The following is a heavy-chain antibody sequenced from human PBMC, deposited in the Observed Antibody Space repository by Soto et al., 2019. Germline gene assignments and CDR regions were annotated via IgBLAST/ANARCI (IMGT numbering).Heavy chain of an antibody. CDR2: IYRTGTS. CDR3: ARVKTGTLPYYFDF. V-gene: IGHV4-4*02. CDR1: GGSFTSNNW. J-gene: IGHJ4*02. Sequence: PSETLSLTCAVSGGSFTSNNWWTWVRQPPGQGLEWIGEIYRTGTSNYNPSLESRLTMSVDTSKNQISLQLSSMTAADTAVYYCARVKTGTLPYYFDFWGQGTRVTVSS. D-gene: IGHD1-1*01.